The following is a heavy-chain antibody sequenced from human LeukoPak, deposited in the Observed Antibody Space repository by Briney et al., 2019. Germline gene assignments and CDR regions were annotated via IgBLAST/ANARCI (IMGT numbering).Heavy chain of an antibody. Sequence: PSETLSLTCTVSGGSISSYYWSWIRQPPGKGLEWIGYIYYSGSTNYNPSLKSRVTISEDTSKNQFSLKLTSVTAADTAVYYCATLGEYYDSSGYYYNWGQGTLVTVS. D-gene: IGHD3-22*01. CDR1: GGSISSYY. V-gene: IGHV4-59*12. CDR2: IYYSGST. J-gene: IGHJ4*02. CDR3: ATLGEYYDSSGYYYN.